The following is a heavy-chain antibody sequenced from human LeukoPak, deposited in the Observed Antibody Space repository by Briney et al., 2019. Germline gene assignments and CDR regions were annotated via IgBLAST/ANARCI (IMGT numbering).Heavy chain of an antibody. CDR2: IIPIFGTA. V-gene: IGHV1-69*01. CDR3: ARREDIVVVPAAIPRGGYFDWLGAFDI. Sequence: ASVKVSCKASGGTFSSYAISWVRQATGQGLEWMGGIIPIFGTANYAQKFQGRVTITADESTSTAYMELSSLRSEDTAVYYCARREDIVVVPAAIPRGGYFDWLGAFDIWGQGTMVTVSS. CDR1: GGTFSSYA. D-gene: IGHD2-2*02. J-gene: IGHJ3*02.